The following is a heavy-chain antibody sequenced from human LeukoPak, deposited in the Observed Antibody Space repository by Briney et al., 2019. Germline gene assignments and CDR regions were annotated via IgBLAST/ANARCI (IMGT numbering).Heavy chain of an antibody. CDR3: ARPLPREYYMDV. D-gene: IGHD1-26*01. J-gene: IGHJ6*03. CDR2: INPNSGGT. V-gene: IGHV1-2*02. CDR1: GHTFTSYG. Sequence: ASVKVSCKASGHTFTSYGIIWVRQAPGQGLEWMGWINPNSGGTNYAQKFQGRVTMTRDTSISTAYMELSRLRSDDTAVYYCARPLPREYYMDVWGKGTTVTISS.